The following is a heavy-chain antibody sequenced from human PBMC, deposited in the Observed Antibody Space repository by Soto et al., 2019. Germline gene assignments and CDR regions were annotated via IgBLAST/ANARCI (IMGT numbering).Heavy chain of an antibody. J-gene: IGHJ6*02. CDR3: ARNRRAQGGTSYYYYYGMGV. Sequence: TLSLTCTVSGGSISSSSYYWGWIRQPPGKGLEWIGSIYYSGSTYYNPSLKSRVTISVDTSKNQFSLKLSSVTAADTAVYYCARNRRAQGGTSYYYYYGMGVWGQGTTVTVSS. V-gene: IGHV4-39*01. CDR1: GGSISSSSYY. D-gene: IGHD3-16*01. CDR2: IYYSGST.